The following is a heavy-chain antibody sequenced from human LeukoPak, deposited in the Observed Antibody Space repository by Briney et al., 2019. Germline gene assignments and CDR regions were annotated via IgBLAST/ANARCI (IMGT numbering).Heavy chain of an antibody. D-gene: IGHD3-22*01. V-gene: IGHV3-69-1*01. CDR3: ARAYSSGSYYYYYYYMDV. J-gene: IGHJ6*03. Sequence: GGSLRLSCAASGITFNIYGMSWVRQAPGKGLEWVSSVGGGDDIHYADSVKGRFTISRDNAKNSLYLQMNSLRAEDTAVYYCARAYSSGSYYYYYYYMDVWGKGTTVTVSS. CDR1: GITFNIYG. CDR2: VGGGDDI.